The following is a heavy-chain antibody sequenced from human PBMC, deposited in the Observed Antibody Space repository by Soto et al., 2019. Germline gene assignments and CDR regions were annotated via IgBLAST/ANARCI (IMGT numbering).Heavy chain of an antibody. D-gene: IGHD6-19*01. CDR2: IYYSGST. CDR3: ARLISVAGTMWFDP. Sequence: SETLSLTXTVPGGSISSSSYYWGWIRQPPGKGLEWIGSIYYSGSTYYNPSLKSRVTISVDTSKNQFSLKLSSVTAADTAVYYCARLISVAGTMWFDPWGQGTLVTVSS. V-gene: IGHV4-39*01. J-gene: IGHJ5*02. CDR1: GGSISSSSYY.